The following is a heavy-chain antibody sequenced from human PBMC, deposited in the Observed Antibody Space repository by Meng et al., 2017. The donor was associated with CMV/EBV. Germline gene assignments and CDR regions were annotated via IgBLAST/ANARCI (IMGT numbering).Heavy chain of an antibody. Sequence: GGSLRLSCAASGFTFSSYWMSWVRPAPGTGLEWVSSISSSSSYIYYADSVKGRRTISRDNAKNSLYLQMNSLRAEDMALYYCAKANHHVGAHAFDIWGQGTMVTVSS. J-gene: IGHJ3*02. V-gene: IGHV3-21*04. D-gene: IGHD1-26*01. CDR3: AKANHHVGAHAFDI. CDR2: ISSSSSYI. CDR1: GFTFSSYW.